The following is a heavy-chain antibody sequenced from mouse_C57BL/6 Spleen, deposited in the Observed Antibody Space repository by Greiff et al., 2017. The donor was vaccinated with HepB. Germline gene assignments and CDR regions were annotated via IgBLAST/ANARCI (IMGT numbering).Heavy chain of an antibody. CDR3: ARRRMGYGNYGDYAMDY. CDR2: INPNNGGT. J-gene: IGHJ4*01. D-gene: IGHD2-10*02. Sequence: EVQLQQSGPELVKPGASVKISCKASGYTFTDYYMNWVKQSHGKSLEWIGDINPNNGGTSYNQKFKGKATLTVDKSSSTAYMELRSLTSEDSAVYYCARRRMGYGNYGDYAMDYWGQGTSVTVSS. CDR1: GYTFTDYY. V-gene: IGHV1-26*01.